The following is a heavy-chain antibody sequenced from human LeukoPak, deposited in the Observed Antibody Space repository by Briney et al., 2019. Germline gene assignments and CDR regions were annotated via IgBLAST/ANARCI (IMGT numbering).Heavy chain of an antibody. J-gene: IGHJ4*02. D-gene: IGHD1-1*01. Sequence: GESLRISCKGSGYSFTGYWIRWVRQMPGKGLEWMGRIDPSDSYTNYSPSFQGHVTISADKSISTAYLQWSSLKASDTAMYYCARHPRPAGVERPIPLFFVYWGQGTLVTVSS. V-gene: IGHV5-10-1*01. CDR2: IDPSDSYT. CDR1: GYSFTGYW. CDR3: ARHPRPAGVERPIPLFFVY.